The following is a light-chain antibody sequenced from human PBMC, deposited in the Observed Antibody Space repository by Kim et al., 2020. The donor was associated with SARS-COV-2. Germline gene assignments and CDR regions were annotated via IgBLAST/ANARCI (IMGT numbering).Light chain of an antibody. V-gene: IGLV1-47*01. CDR2: KKN. CDR3: ASWDDSLSGVV. Sequence: QPVLTQPPSASGTPGQRVTISCSGSDSNIGNNHIYWYQQLPGTAPKVLIYKKNQRPSGVPDRFSGSKSGTSGSLAISGLRSEDEADYYCASWDDSLSGVVFGGGTQLTVL. CDR1: DSNIGNNH. J-gene: IGLJ2*01.